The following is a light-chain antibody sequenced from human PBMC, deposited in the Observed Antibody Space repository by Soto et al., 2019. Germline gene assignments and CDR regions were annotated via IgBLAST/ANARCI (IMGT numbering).Light chain of an antibody. CDR2: DAS. V-gene: IGKV3-11*01. CDR3: QQRGNWPPTWT. J-gene: IGKJ1*01. CDR1: QSVSSY. Sequence: EIVLTQSPATLSLSPGERATLSCRASQSVSSYLAWYQQKPGQAPRLLIYDASNRATGIPARFSGSGSGTDFTLTINGLEPEDSAVYYCQQRGNWPPTWTFGQGTKVDIK.